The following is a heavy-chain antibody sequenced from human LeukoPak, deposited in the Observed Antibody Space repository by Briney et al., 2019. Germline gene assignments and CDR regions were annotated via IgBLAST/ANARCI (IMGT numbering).Heavy chain of an antibody. CDR1: GGSFSGYY. D-gene: IGHD2-2*01. CDR2: INHSGST. V-gene: IGHV4-34*01. Sequence: PETLSLTCAVYGGSFSGYYWSWIRQPPGKGLEWIGEINHSGSTNYNPSLKSRVTISVDTSKNQFSLKLSSVTAAGTAVYYCARGVVVVPAALYFDYWGQGTLVTVSS. CDR3: ARGVVVVPAALYFDY. J-gene: IGHJ4*02.